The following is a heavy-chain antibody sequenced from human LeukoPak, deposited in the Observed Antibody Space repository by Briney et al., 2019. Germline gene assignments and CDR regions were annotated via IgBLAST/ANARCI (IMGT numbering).Heavy chain of an antibody. Sequence: ASVKVSCKASGYTFTSYAMHWVRQAPGQRLEWMGWINAGNGNTKYSQKFQGRVTITRDTSVSTAYMELSSLRSEDTAVYYCARDSHTYHSYLDYWGQGTLVTVSS. CDR1: GYTFTSYA. CDR3: ARDSHTYHSYLDY. V-gene: IGHV1-3*01. CDR2: INAGNGNT. J-gene: IGHJ4*02.